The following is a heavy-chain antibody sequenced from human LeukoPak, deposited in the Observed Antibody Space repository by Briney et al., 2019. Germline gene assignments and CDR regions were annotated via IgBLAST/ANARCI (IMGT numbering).Heavy chain of an antibody. CDR2: ISSSSSYI. CDR3: ARDPITIFGVPTEVDP. CDR1: GFTFSSYS. J-gene: IGHJ5*02. V-gene: IGHV3-21*01. Sequence: GGSLRLSCAASGFTFSSYSMNWVRQAPGKGLEWVSSISSSSSYIYYADSVKGRFTISRDNAKNSLYLQMNSLRAEDTAVYYCARDPITIFGVPTEVDPWGQGTLVTVSS. D-gene: IGHD3-3*01.